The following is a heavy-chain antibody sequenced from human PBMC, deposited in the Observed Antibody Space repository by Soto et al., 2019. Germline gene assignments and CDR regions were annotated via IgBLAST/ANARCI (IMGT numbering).Heavy chain of an antibody. CDR1: GYTFTSYG. J-gene: IGHJ6*02. CDR3: ARDSSSSYYYYYYGMDV. V-gene: IGHV1-18*01. Sequence: EASVKVSCKTSGYTFTSYGISWVRQAPGQGLEWMGWISAYNGNTNYAQKLQGRVTMTTDTSTSTAYMELRSLRSDDTVVYYCARDSSSSYYYYYYGMDVWGQGTTVTVSS. CDR2: ISAYNGNT. D-gene: IGHD6-6*01.